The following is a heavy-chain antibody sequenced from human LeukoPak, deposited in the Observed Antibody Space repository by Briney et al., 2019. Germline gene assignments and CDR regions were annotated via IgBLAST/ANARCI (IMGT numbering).Heavy chain of an antibody. Sequence: ASVKVSCKASGYTFTNYGSSWVRQAPGQGLEWMGWISAYNGNTNYAQKLQGRVTMTTDTSTSTAYMELRSLRSDDTAVYYCARDRYCSGGSCYQLANWFDPWGQGTLVTVSS. D-gene: IGHD2-15*01. CDR2: ISAYNGNT. J-gene: IGHJ5*02. CDR3: ARDRYCSGGSCYQLANWFDP. V-gene: IGHV1-18*01. CDR1: GYTFTNYG.